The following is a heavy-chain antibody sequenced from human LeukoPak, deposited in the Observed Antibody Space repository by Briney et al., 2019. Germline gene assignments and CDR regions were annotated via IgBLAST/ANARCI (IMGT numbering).Heavy chain of an antibody. CDR2: IYYSGST. J-gene: IGHJ4*02. CDR3: GRATSNFFVY. Sequence: SETLSLTCTVSGGSISSGGYHWSWIRQHPGKGLEWIGYIYYSGSTYYNPSLMSRVTISGDTSKNQFSLKLSSVTAADTAVYYCGRATSNFFVYWGQGSLVIVSS. D-gene: IGHD2-8*01. V-gene: IGHV4-31*03. CDR1: GGSISSGGYH.